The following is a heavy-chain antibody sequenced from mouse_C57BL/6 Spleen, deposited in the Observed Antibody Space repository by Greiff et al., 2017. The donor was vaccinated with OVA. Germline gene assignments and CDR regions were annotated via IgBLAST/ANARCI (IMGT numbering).Heavy chain of an antibody. CDR3: AREGPSYYDYGAGFAY. V-gene: IGHV1-53*01. CDR2: INPSNGGT. Sequence: QVQLKQPGTELVKPGASVKLSCKASGYTFTSYWMHWVKQRPGQGLEWIGNINPSNGGTNYNEKFKSKATLTVDKSSSTAYMQLSSLTSEDSAVYYCAREGPSYYDYGAGFAYWGQGTLVTVSA. CDR1: GYTFTSYW. J-gene: IGHJ3*01. D-gene: IGHD2-4*01.